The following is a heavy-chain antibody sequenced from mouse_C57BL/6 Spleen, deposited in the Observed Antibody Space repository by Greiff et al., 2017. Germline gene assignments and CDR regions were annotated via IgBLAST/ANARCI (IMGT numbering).Heavy chain of an antibody. J-gene: IGHJ2*01. CDR1: GYTFTDYY. CDR3: ARYLN. D-gene: IGHD5-1*01. Sequence: VQLQQSGPELVKPGASVKISCKASGYTFTDYYMNWVKQSHGKSLEWVGDINPNNGGTSYNQKFKGKATLTVDKSSSTAYMELRSLTSEDSAVYYCARYLNWGQGTTLTVSS. V-gene: IGHV1-26*01. CDR2: INPNNGGT.